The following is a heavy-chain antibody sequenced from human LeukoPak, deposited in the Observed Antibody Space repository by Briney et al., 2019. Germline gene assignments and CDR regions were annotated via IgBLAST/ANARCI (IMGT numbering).Heavy chain of an antibody. Sequence: SETLCLTCSVSGGSITSGNYYWSWIRQHAGKGLGWIGYIYYSGTTYYNPSLGSRVFISRDTSKNQFSLNLNFVTAADTALYYCAKRAAGSGYFDYWGQGILVTVSS. V-gene: IGHV4-31*03. D-gene: IGHD3-22*01. CDR2: IYYSGTT. J-gene: IGHJ4*02. CDR1: GGSITSGNYY. CDR3: AKRAAGSGYFDY.